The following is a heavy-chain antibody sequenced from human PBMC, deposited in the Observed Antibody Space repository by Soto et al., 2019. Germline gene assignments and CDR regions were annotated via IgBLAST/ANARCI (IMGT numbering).Heavy chain of an antibody. CDR2: IYYSGST. V-gene: IGHV4-30-4*01. D-gene: IGHD2-2*01. Sequence: SETLSLTCTVSGGSISSGDYYWSWIRQPPGKGLEWIGYIYYSGSTYYNPSLKSRVTISVDTSKNQFSLKLSSVTAADTAVYYCASEPLGYCSSTSCYASDWGQGTLVTVSS. J-gene: IGHJ4*02. CDR3: ASEPLGYCSSTSCYASD. CDR1: GGSISSGDYY.